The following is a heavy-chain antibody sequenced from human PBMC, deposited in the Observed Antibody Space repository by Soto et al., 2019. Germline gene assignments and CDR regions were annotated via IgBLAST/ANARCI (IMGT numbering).Heavy chain of an antibody. V-gene: IGHV1-2*02. Sequence: GASVKVSCKASGYTFTGYYMHWVRQAPGQGLEWMGWINPNSGGTNYAQKFQGRVTMTRDTSISTAYVELSRLRSDDTAVYYCARVSSSGWYRFDYWGQGTLVTVSS. CDR2: INPNSGGT. CDR1: GYTFTGYY. CDR3: ARVSSSGWYRFDY. D-gene: IGHD6-19*01. J-gene: IGHJ4*02.